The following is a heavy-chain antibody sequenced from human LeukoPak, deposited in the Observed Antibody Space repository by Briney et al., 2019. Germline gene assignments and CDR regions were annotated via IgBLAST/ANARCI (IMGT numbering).Heavy chain of an antibody. V-gene: IGHV4-38-2*02. Sequence: PSETLSLTCTVSGYSFSSGYYWAWIRQPPGKGVEWIGSVVHTGTIYYNPSLKSRVTISVDTSKNQFSLKLSSVTAADTAVYYCARVRDYYDSSPLDFWGQGTLVTVSS. CDR1: GYSFSSGYY. CDR2: VVHTGTI. D-gene: IGHD3-22*01. CDR3: ARVRDYYDSSPLDF. J-gene: IGHJ4*02.